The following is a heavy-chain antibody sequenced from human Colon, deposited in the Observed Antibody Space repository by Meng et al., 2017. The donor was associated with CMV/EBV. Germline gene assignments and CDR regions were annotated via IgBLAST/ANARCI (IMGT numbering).Heavy chain of an antibody. CDR2: INVKDGNT. D-gene: IGHD2-15*01. CDR3: ARSLGYCSSGTCYTNGFDP. Sequence: TFKHYGIAWVRQAPGQGLEWMGWINVKDGNTNYAENFQGRVTMTTDTSTSTAYLDLRSLRSDDTAVYFCARSLGYCSSGTCYTNGFDPWGQGTLVTVSS. J-gene: IGHJ5*02. CDR1: TFKHYG. V-gene: IGHV1-18*01.